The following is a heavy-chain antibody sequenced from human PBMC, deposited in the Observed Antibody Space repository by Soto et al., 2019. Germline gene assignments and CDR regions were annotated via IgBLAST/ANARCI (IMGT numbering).Heavy chain of an antibody. CDR3: ARTYVPGIAGFDP. D-gene: IGHD1-1*01. Sequence: GGSLRLSCAASGFTFSNYFMHWVRQVPGEGLVWVSRMSGDGKTISYADSVKGRFTVSRDNAKNTLYLQMNSLRVEDTAVYYCARTYVPGIAGFDPWGQGTLVTVSS. CDR2: MSGDGKTI. J-gene: IGHJ5*02. V-gene: IGHV3-74*01. CDR1: GFTFSNYF.